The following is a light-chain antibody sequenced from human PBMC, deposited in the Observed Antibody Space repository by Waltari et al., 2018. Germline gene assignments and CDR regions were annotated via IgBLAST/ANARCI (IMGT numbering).Light chain of an antibody. CDR3: SSYTSSSTPPYV. J-gene: IGLJ1*01. CDR1: SSDVGGYNH. CDR2: DVS. V-gene: IGLV2-14*03. Sequence: QSALTQPASVSGSPGQSIPISCPGTSSDVGGYNHVSWYQQHPGKAPKLMIYDVSNRPSGVSNRFSGSKSGKTASLTISGLQAEDEADYYCSSYTSSSTPPYVFGTGTKVTVL.